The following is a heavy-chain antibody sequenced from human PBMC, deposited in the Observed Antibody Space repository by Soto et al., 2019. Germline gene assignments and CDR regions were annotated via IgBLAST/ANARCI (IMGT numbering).Heavy chain of an antibody. D-gene: IGHD3-3*01. V-gene: IGHV1-3*01. CDR2: INAGNGNT. Sequence: ASVKLSCKASGYTFTSYAMHWVRQAPGQRLEWMGWINAGNGNTKYSQKFQGRVTITRDTSASTAYMELSSLRSEDTAVYYCARERGFWSGYSLSYYGMDVWGQGTTVTVSS. J-gene: IGHJ6*02. CDR1: GYTFTSYA. CDR3: ARERGFWSGYSLSYYGMDV.